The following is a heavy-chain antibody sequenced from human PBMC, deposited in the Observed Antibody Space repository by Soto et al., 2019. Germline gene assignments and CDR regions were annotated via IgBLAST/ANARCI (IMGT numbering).Heavy chain of an antibody. D-gene: IGHD6-13*01. Sequence: SETMSLTCTVDGGNFIGYYWSWIRKPTGKGLEWIGEINHSGSTNYNPSLKSRVTISVDTSKNQFSLKLSSVTAADTAVYYCARLAAPAGGYYERRMVDYWGQGTRVTVSS. J-gene: IGHJ4*02. CDR3: ARLAAPAGGYYERRMVDY. CDR1: GGNFIGYY. V-gene: IGHV4-34*01. CDR2: INHSGST.